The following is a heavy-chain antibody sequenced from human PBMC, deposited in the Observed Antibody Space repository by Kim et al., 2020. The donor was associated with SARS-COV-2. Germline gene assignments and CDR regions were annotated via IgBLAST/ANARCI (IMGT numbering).Heavy chain of an antibody. J-gene: IGHJ6*02. D-gene: IGHD3-10*01. CDR3: AGGSGSTYTYYYYYGMDV. CDR1: GYTFTSYA. Sequence: ASVKVSCKASGYTFTSYAMNWVRQAPGQGLEWMGWINTNTGNPTYAQGFTGRFVFSLDTSVSTAYLQISSLKAEDTAVYYCAGGSGSTYTYYYYYGMDVWGQGTTVTVSS. CDR2: INTNTGNP. V-gene: IGHV7-4-1*02.